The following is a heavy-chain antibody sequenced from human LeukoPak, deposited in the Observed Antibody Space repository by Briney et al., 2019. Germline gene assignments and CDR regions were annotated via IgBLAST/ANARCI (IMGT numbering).Heavy chain of an antibody. V-gene: IGHV3-66*01. CDR2: IYSGGST. CDR1: GFTVSYNY. CDR3: ALGAYCGGDCYSGGFDY. J-gene: IGHJ4*02. Sequence: GGSLRLSCAVSGFTVSYNYMSWVRQAPGKGLEWVSVIYSGGSTYYVDSVKGRFTISRDNSKNTLYLQMNSLRAEDTAVYYCALGAYCGGDCYSGGFDYWRQGSLVTVSS. D-gene: IGHD2-21*02.